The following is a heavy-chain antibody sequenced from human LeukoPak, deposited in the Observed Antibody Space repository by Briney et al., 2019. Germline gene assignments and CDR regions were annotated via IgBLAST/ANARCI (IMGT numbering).Heavy chain of an antibody. CDR2: INPKSGGT. J-gene: IGHJ3*02. Sequence: ASVMVSCKASGYTFTDYFMNWVRQAPGQGLEWMGWINPKSGGTVYAQKFQGRVTMTRDTSSSTAYMELSRLRFDDTVVYYCARGPRITIFGVVMANDAFDIWGQGTMVTVSS. V-gene: IGHV1-2*02. CDR1: GYTFTDYF. D-gene: IGHD3-3*01. CDR3: ARGPRITIFGVVMANDAFDI.